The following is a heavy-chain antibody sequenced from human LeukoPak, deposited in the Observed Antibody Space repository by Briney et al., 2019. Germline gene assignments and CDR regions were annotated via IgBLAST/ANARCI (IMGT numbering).Heavy chain of an antibody. CDR2: INPSGGST. Sequence: EASVKVSCKASGYTFTSYYMHWVRQAPGQGLEWMGIINPSGGSTSYAQKFQGRVTTTRDTSTSTVYMELSSLRSEDTAVYYCARDEAPHYYDSSGYYPDYWGQRTLVTVSS. D-gene: IGHD3-22*01. V-gene: IGHV1-46*01. CDR3: ARDEAPHYYDSSGYYPDY. CDR1: GYTFTSYY. J-gene: IGHJ4*02.